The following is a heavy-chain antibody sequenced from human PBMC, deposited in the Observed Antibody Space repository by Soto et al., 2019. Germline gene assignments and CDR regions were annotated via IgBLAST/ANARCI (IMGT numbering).Heavy chain of an antibody. CDR3: ARVGSSSSTRSVRKYYSYGMDV. Sequence: SQTLSLTCAISGDSVSSNSAAWNWIRQSPSRGLEWLGRTYYRSKWYNDYAVSVKSRITINPDTSKNQFSLQLNSVTPEDTAVYYCARVGSSSSTRSVRKYYSYGMDVWGQGTTVTVSS. CDR2: TYYRSKWYN. D-gene: IGHD6-6*01. V-gene: IGHV6-1*01. J-gene: IGHJ6*02. CDR1: GDSVSSNSAA.